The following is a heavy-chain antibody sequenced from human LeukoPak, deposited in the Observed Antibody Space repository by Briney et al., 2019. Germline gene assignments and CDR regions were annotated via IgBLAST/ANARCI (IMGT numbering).Heavy chain of an antibody. J-gene: IGHJ4*02. Sequence: GKSLRLSCAASGFTFSNYAMHWVRQAPGKGLEWVSLISSDGTYEYYADSVKGRFTISRDNSKNTLYLQLNSLRAEDTAVYYCARDSTYYYDSGSSGPHYFDNWGQGTLVTVSS. CDR3: ARDSTYYYDSGSSGPHYFDN. CDR2: ISSDGTYE. CDR1: GFTFSNYA. V-gene: IGHV3-30*01. D-gene: IGHD3-10*01.